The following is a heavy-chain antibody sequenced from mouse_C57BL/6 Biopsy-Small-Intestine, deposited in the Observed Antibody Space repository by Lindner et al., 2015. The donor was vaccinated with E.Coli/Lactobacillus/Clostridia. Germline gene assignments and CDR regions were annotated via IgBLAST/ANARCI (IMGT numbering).Heavy chain of an antibody. V-gene: IGHV1-63*01. D-gene: IGHD2-3*01. J-gene: IGHJ2*01. CDR2: IYPGGGYT. CDR3: ARSSYDYLDY. Sequence: VQLQESGAELVRPGTSVKMSCKASGYTFTNYWIGWAKQRPGHGLEWIGDIYPGGGYTNYNEKFKGKATLTADKSSSTAYMQFSSLTSEDSAIYYCARSSYDYLDYWGQGTTLTVSS. CDR1: GYTFTNYW.